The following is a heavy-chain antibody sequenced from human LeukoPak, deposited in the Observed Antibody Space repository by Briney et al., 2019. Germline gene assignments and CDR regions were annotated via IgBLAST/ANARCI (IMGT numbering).Heavy chain of an antibody. V-gene: IGHV4-59*01. Sequence: PSETLSLTCNVSGGSISSYYWSWIRQPPGKGLEWIGYIYYSGSTNYNPSLKSRVTISVDTSKNQFSLKLSSVTAADTAVYYCARRDTNDAFDIWGQGTMVTVSS. CDR1: GGSISSYY. J-gene: IGHJ3*02. CDR2: IYYSGST. CDR3: ARRDTNDAFDI.